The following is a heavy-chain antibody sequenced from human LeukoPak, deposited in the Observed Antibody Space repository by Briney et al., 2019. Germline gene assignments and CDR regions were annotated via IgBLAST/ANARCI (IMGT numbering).Heavy chain of an antibody. V-gene: IGHV3-7*01. CDR3: ARFSLYDNSGYYPWLFDF. J-gene: IGHJ4*02. CDR1: GFPFNTFN. CDR2: IQQDGRAK. D-gene: IGHD3-22*01. Sequence: PGGSLRLSCGSSGFPFNTFNMNWSRDPRGRGREDVANIQQDGRAKYYVDYVKGRFTISRDNAKNSLYLQMNSLRAEDTAVYYCARFSLYDNSGYYPWLFDFWGQGTLVTVSS.